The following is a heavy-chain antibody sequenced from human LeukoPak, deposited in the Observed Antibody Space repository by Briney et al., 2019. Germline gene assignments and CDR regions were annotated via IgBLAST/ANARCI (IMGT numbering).Heavy chain of an antibody. J-gene: IGHJ5*02. CDR3: SAAMGNWFDP. CDR1: GFTFSNAW. D-gene: IGHD2-2*01. CDR2: IKSKTDGGTT. V-gene: IGHV3-15*07. Sequence: GGSLRLSCAASGFTFSNAWMNWVRQVPGKGLEWVGRIKSKTDGGTTDYAAPVKGRFTISRDDSKNTLYLQMNSLKTEDTAVSFESAAMGNWFDPWGQGTLVTVSS.